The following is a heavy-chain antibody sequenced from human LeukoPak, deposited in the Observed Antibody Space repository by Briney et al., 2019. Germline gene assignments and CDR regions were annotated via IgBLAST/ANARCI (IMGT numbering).Heavy chain of an antibody. V-gene: IGHV4-59*08. Sequence: PSETLSLTCTVSGGSISSYYWSWIRQPPGKGLEWIGYIYYSGSSNYNPSFKSRVIISVDTSKNQFSLKLSSVTAADMAVYYCAGDYGDYDVFQHWGQGTLVTVSS. D-gene: IGHD4-17*01. CDR2: IYYSGSS. J-gene: IGHJ1*01. CDR3: AGDYGDYDVFQH. CDR1: GGSISSYY.